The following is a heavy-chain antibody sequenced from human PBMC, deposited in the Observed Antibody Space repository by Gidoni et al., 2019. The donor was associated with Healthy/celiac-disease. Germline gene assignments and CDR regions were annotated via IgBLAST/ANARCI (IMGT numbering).Heavy chain of an antibody. Sequence: QVQLQESGPGLVKPSETLSLPCTVSGGSISSYYWSWIRQPPGKGLEWIGYIYYSGSTNYNPSLKSRVTISVDTSKNQFSLKLSSVTAADTAVYYCAREGIAAAGKGPNWFDPWGQGTLVTVSS. CDR1: GGSISSYY. J-gene: IGHJ5*02. CDR3: AREGIAAAGKGPNWFDP. CDR2: IYYSGST. D-gene: IGHD6-13*01. V-gene: IGHV4-59*01.